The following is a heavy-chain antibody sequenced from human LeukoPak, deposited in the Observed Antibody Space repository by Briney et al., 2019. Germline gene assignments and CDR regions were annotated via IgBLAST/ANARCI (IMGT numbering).Heavy chain of an antibody. Sequence: GRSLRLSCAASGFSFTSHGMHWVRQAPGKGLEWVAVIWFDASYQHYAESVRGRFTISRDNSKNTVYLQMNSLRAEDTAVYYCARETYSLADVWGHGTTVTVSS. CDR1: GFSFTSHG. V-gene: IGHV3-33*01. CDR3: ARETYSLADV. D-gene: IGHD5-12*01. CDR2: IWFDASYQ. J-gene: IGHJ6*02.